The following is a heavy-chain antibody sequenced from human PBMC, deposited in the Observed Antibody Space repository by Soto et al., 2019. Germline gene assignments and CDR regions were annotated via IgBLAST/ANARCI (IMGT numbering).Heavy chain of an antibody. CDR2: IKQDGSEK. J-gene: IGHJ4*02. CDR3: ARVGYSSGWTFFDY. V-gene: IGHV3-7*01. D-gene: IGHD6-19*01. Sequence: EVQLVESGGGLVQSGGSLRLSCAASGFTFSSYWMSWVRQAPGKGLEWEANIKQDGSEKYYVDSVKGRFTISRDNAKNSLYLQMNSLRAEDTAVYYCARVGYSSGWTFFDYWGQGTLVTVSS. CDR1: GFTFSSYW.